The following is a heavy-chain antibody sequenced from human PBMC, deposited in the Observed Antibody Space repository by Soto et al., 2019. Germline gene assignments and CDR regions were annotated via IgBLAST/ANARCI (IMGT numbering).Heavy chain of an antibody. V-gene: IGHV5-51*01. CDR3: ARQDDSGVDV. CDR2: IFPGDSET. Sequence: GESLKISCKGSGYRFTSYWIGWVRQMPGNGLEWMAIIFPGDSETRYSPSFQGQVTISADKSISTAYLQWRSLKASDTAMYYCARQDDSGVDVWGQGTTATVSS. J-gene: IGHJ6*02. D-gene: IGHD3-3*01. CDR1: GYRFTSYW.